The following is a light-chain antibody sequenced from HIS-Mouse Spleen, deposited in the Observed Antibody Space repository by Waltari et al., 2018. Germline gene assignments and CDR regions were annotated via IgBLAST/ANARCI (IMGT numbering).Light chain of an antibody. Sequence: QSALTQPASVSGSPGQSITISCTGTSSDVGSYNLVSWYQQHPGKAPKLMIYEGSKRPSVVSNLFSGSKSANTASLTISGLQAEDEADYYCCSYAGSVVFGGGTKLTVL. CDR2: EGS. CDR3: CSYAGSVV. V-gene: IGLV2-23*01. CDR1: SSDVGSYNL. J-gene: IGLJ2*01.